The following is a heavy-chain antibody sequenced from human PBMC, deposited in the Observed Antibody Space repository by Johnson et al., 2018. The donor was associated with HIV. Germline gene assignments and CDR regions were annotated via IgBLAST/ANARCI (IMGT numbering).Heavy chain of an antibody. CDR3: ARDVMYYYDSSGYSGAFDI. CDR2: ISFDGNNR. D-gene: IGHD3-22*01. CDR1: KFAFSTYG. J-gene: IGHJ3*02. Sequence: QVQLVESGGGVVQPGRSLRLSCAASKFAFSTYGMHWVRQAPGKGLEWVAVISFDGNNRYYADSVKGRFTISRDNSKNTLYLQMNSLRAEDTAVYYCARDVMYYYDSSGYSGAFDIWGQGTMVTVSS. V-gene: IGHV3-30*04.